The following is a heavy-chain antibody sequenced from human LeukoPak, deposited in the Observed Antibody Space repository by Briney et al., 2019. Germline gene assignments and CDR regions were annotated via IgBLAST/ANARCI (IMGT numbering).Heavy chain of an antibody. Sequence: GRSLRLSCAASGFTFNRYSMAWVRQAPGKGLEWVSIISRTSEAIFYADSVKGRFTISRDNAKNSLYLQMNGLRAEDTAAYYCARGATDTTRWFDPWGQGTLVTVSS. D-gene: IGHD1-7*01. V-gene: IGHV3-21*01. CDR2: ISRTSEAI. CDR1: GFTFNRYS. CDR3: ARGATDTTRWFDP. J-gene: IGHJ5*02.